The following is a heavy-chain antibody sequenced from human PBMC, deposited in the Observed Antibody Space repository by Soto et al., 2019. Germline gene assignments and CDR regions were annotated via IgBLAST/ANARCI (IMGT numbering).Heavy chain of an antibody. D-gene: IGHD6-19*01. J-gene: IGHJ1*01. CDR1: GFTFSSYA. CDR3: AKDRGEWLVRSAEYFQH. V-gene: IGHV3-23*01. CDR2: ISGSGGST. Sequence: PGGSLRLSCAASGFTFSSYAMSWVRQAPGKGLEWVSAISGSGGSTYYAGSVKGRFTISRDNSKNTLYLQMNSLRAEDTAVYYCAKDRGEWLVRSAEYFQHWGQGTLVTVS.